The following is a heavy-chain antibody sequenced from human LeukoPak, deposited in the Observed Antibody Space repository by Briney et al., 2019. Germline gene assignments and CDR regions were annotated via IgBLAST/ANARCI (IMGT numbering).Heavy chain of an antibody. CDR3: ARGPGIAVAPLQH. CDR1: GFTLSTYS. J-gene: IGHJ1*01. CDR2: ISGSRSDL. D-gene: IGHD6-19*01. Sequence: GGSLRLSCAVSGFTLSTYSMSWVRQAPGKELEWVSSISGSRSDLYYADSVKGRFTISSDNAKNSLYLQMNSLRAEDTAVYYCARGPGIAVAPLQHWGQGTLVTVSS. V-gene: IGHV3-21*01.